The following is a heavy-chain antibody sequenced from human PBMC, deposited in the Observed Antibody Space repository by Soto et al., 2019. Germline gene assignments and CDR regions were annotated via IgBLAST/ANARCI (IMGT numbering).Heavy chain of an antibody. CDR1: GGSISSGDYY. J-gene: IGHJ4*02. D-gene: IGHD2-21*02. V-gene: IGHV4-30-4*01. Sequence: ASETLSLTCTVSGGSISSGDYYWSWIRQPPGKGLEWIGYIYYSGSTYYNPSLKSRVTISVDTSKNQFSLKLNSVTAADTAVYYCARFLVPASRNTDFDYWGQGTLVTVSS. CDR2: IYYSGST. CDR3: ARFLVPASRNTDFDY.